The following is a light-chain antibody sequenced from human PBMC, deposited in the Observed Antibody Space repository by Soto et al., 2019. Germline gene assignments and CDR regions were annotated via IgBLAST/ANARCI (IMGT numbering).Light chain of an antibody. Sequence: DIQMTQSPSTLSASVGDRVTITCRASQSISSWLAWYQQKPGKAPKLLIYDASSLETGVPSRFRGSGSGTDFTLTISRLEPEDFAVYYCQQYVSSPWAFGQGTKVDI. J-gene: IGKJ1*01. CDR3: QQYVSSPWA. V-gene: IGKV1-5*01. CDR1: QSISSW. CDR2: DAS.